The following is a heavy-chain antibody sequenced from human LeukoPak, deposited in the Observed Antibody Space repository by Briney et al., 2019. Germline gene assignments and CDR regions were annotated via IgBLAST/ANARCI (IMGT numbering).Heavy chain of an antibody. CDR2: IYYSGST. J-gene: IGHJ4*02. V-gene: IGHV4-39*01. CDR1: GGSISSSSYY. Sequence: SETLSLTCTVSGGSISSSSYYWGWIRQPPGKGLEWIGSIYYSGSTYYNPSLKSRVTISVDTSKNQFSLKLSSVTAADTAVYYCASTTIFGVVIRLGYFDYWGQGTLVTVSS. CDR3: ASTTIFGVVIRLGYFDY. D-gene: IGHD3-3*01.